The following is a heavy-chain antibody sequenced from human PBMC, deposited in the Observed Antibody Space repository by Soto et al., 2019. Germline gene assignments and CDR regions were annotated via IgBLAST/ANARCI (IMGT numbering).Heavy chain of an antibody. CDR1: GGSISSGGYY. V-gene: IGHV4-31*03. D-gene: IGHD6-13*01. CDR3: ARVFSDSSSFFDP. J-gene: IGHJ5*02. CDR2: IYYSGST. Sequence: QVQLQESGPGLVKPSQTLSLTCNVSGGSISSGGYYWSWIRQHPGKGLEWIGYIYYSGSTYYTPSLKSRVTISVDTSKNQFSLKLSSVTAADTAVYYCARVFSDSSSFFDPWGQGTLVTVSS.